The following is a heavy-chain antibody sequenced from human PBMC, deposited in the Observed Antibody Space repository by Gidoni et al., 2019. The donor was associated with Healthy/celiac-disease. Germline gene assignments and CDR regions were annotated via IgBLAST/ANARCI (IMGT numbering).Heavy chain of an antibody. D-gene: IGHD2-2*01. CDR2: IYYSGST. CDR1: GRSIRSGGYY. J-gene: IGHJ6*02. Sequence: QAQLQESGPGRVKPSQTLSLTPTVSGRSIRSGGYYWSWIRQHPGKGLEWIGYIYYSGSTYYNPSLKCRVTISVDTSKNQFSLKLSSVTAADTAVYYCARDPAPGYYGMDVWGQGTTVTVSS. V-gene: IGHV4-31*03. CDR3: ARDPAPGYYGMDV.